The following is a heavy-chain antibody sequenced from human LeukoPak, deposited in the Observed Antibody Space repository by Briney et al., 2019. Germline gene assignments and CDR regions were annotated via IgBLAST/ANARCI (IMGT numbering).Heavy chain of an antibody. CDR1: GYIFTSYG. Sequence: ASVKVSCKASGYIFTSYGISWVRQAPGQGLEWMGWTSAYNDNTNYAQKFQGRVTMTTDTSTSTAYMELRSLRSDDTAIYYCARDRFYCTSSSCYGVWFDPWGQGTLVTVSS. V-gene: IGHV1-18*01. CDR3: ARDRFYCTSSSCYGVWFDP. CDR2: TSAYNDNT. D-gene: IGHD2-2*01. J-gene: IGHJ5*02.